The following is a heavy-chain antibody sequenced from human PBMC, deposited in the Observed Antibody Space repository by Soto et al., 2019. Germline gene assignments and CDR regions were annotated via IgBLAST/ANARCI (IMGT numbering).Heavy chain of an antibody. Sequence: SETLSLTFTVSGGSISSYYWSWIRQPPGKGLEWIGYIYYSGSTNYNPSLKSRVTISVDTSKNQFSLKLSSVTAADTAVYYCARAKYYGSGSYLNWFDPWGQGTLVTVSS. CDR2: IYYSGST. CDR3: ARAKYYGSGSYLNWFDP. J-gene: IGHJ5*02. CDR1: GGSISSYY. V-gene: IGHV4-59*01. D-gene: IGHD3-10*01.